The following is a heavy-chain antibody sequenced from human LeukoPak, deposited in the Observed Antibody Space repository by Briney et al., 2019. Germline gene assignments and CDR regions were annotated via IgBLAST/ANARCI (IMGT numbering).Heavy chain of an antibody. CDR2: MNPNSGNT. V-gene: IGHV1-8*01. D-gene: IGHD4-17*01. CDR1: GYTFTSYD. CDR3: ARGLAATDDYGDYVYYFDY. J-gene: IGHJ4*02. Sequence: GASVKVSCKASGYTFTSYDINWVRQATGQGLEWMGWMNPNSGNTGYAQKFQGRVTITRNTSISTAYMELSSLRSEDTAVYYCARGLAATDDYGDYVYYFDYWGQGTLVTVSS.